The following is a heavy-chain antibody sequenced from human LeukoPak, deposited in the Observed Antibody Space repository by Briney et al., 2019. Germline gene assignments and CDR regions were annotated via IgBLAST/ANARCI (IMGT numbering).Heavy chain of an antibody. J-gene: IGHJ2*01. V-gene: IGHV4-34*01. D-gene: IGHD3-22*01. CDR3: AVSMETTYCYDSSGYADHRYFDL. CDR2: INHSGST. CDR1: GGSFSGYY. Sequence: SETLSLTCAVYGGSFSGYYWSWIRQPPGKGLEWIGEINHSGSTNYNPSLKSRVTISVDKSKNQFSLKLSSVTAADTAVYYCAVSMETTYCYDSSGYADHRYFDLWGRGTLVTVSS.